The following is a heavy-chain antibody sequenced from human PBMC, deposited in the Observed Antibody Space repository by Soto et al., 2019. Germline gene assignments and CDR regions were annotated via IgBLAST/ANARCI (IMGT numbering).Heavy chain of an antibody. Sequence: SQTLSLTFAISGDSVSNNSAAWNCISQSPSRGLEWLGRTYYRSKWYNDYAVSVKSRIIINPDTSKNQFSLQLNSVTPEDTAVYYCARERYGDYGRGTFDIWGQGTMVTVSS. CDR1: GDSVSNNSAA. V-gene: IGHV6-1*01. CDR2: TYYRSKWYN. CDR3: ARERYGDYGRGTFDI. J-gene: IGHJ3*02. D-gene: IGHD4-17*01.